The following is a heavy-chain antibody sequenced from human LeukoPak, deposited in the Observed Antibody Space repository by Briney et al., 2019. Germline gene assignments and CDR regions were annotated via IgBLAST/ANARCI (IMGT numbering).Heavy chain of an antibody. V-gene: IGHV1-2*02. CDR3: ARPSNMAMVTEY. D-gene: IGHD5-18*01. CDR1: GYTFSGYY. Sequence: GASVEVSCKASGYTFSGYYMHWVRQAPGQGLEWMGWINPNSGDTNYAQKFQGRVTMTRDTSITTAYMELSTLRSDDTAVYYCARPSNMAMVTEYWGQGTLVTVSS. CDR2: INPNSGDT. J-gene: IGHJ4*02.